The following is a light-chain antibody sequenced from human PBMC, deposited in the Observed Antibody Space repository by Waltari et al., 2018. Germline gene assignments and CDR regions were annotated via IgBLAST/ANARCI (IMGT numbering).Light chain of an antibody. CDR1: QSISNW. Sequence: DIQMTQSPSTLSASVGDRVIITCRASQSISNWLAWYQQKPGKSRKLLIYKASTLGSGGPSRFSGSGAGTEFTLTISSLQPDDFAAYYCQQYNRYSLRTFGGGTKVEIK. V-gene: IGKV1-5*03. J-gene: IGKJ4*02. CDR2: KAS. CDR3: QQYNRYSLRT.